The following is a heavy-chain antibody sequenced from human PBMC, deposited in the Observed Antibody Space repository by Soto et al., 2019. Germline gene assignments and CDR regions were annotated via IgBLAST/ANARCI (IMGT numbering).Heavy chain of an antibody. Sequence: QVQLVESGGGVVQPGRSLRLSCAASGFTFSSYAMHWVRQAPGKGLEWVAVISYDGSNKYYADSVKGRFTISRDNSKNTLYLQMNSLRAEDTAVYYCARDRSWGDSIYYYYSYGMDVWGQGTTVTVSS. CDR1: GFTFSSYA. D-gene: IGHD2-15*01. V-gene: IGHV3-30-3*01. CDR3: ARDRSWGDSIYYYYSYGMDV. J-gene: IGHJ6*02. CDR2: ISYDGSNK.